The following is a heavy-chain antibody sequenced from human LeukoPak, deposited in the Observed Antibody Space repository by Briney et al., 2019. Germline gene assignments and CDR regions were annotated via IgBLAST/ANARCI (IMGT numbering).Heavy chain of an antibody. CDR3: ATPVGGVWSFDY. V-gene: IGHV3-7*01. Sequence: GGSLRLSCAASGFTFSNYWMTWVRQAPGKGLEWVANIKQYESEKYYVDSVKGRFTVSRDNSKNSVYLQMNSLRAEDTAMYYCATPVGGVWSFDYWGQGTLVTVSS. CDR2: IKQYESEK. J-gene: IGHJ4*02. D-gene: IGHD2-15*01. CDR1: GFTFSNYW.